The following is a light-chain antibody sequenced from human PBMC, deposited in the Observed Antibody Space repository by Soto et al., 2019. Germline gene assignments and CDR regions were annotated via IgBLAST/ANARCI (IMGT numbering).Light chain of an antibody. J-gene: IGKJ1*01. CDR1: QSISTW. CDR2: KAS. V-gene: IGKV1-5*03. Sequence: DIQMTQSPSTLSASVGDRVTITCRASQSISTWLAWYQQKPGKAPKLLIYKASSLQSGVPSRFSGSGSGTEFTLTISSLQPDDFATYYCQQFNSNSWTFGQGTNVEIK. CDR3: QQFNSNSWT.